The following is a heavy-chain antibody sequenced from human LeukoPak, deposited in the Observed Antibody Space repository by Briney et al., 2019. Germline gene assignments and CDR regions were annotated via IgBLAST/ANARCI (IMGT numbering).Heavy chain of an antibody. CDR2: ISVDGDST. CDR3: ARDFWDDFDYFDL. V-gene: IGHV3-23*01. Sequence: GGSLRLSCAPSGFTFRRSAMRWGRQAPGKGLEWLADISVDGDSTYYADSVKGRFTISRDNSENTVYLQMNSLRADETAVYYFARDFWDDFDYFDLWCRGTLVTVSS. D-gene: IGHD3-3*01. J-gene: IGHJ2*01. CDR1: GFTFRRSA.